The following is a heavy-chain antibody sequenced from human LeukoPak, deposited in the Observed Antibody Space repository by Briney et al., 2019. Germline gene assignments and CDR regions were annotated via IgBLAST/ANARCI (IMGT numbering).Heavy chain of an antibody. V-gene: IGHV4-59*08. CDR2: IYYSGST. Sequence: SETLSLTCTVSGGSISSYYWSWIRQPPGKGLEWIGYIYYSGSTNYNPSLKSRVTISVDTSKNQFSLKLSSVTAADTAIYYCARNLRGAVTGTGYWGQGTLVTVSS. D-gene: IGHD6-19*01. CDR1: GGSISSYY. J-gene: IGHJ4*02. CDR3: ARNLRGAVTGTGY.